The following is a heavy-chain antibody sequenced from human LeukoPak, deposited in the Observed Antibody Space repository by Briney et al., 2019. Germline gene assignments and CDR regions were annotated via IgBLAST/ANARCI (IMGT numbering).Heavy chain of an antibody. D-gene: IGHD1-26*01. J-gene: IGHJ4*02. CDR2: FDPDDDET. Sequence: VNLSRKVSGYTHTELSMHCVRQAPRNGREGMGGFDPDDDETIYAQKFQGRVTMAEDTSTDTAYMELSSLRSEDTAVYYCATEIASIKKYSESHRRDDWGQGTLVTVSS. CDR3: ATEIASIKKYSESHRRDD. CDR1: GYTHTELS. V-gene: IGHV1-24*01.